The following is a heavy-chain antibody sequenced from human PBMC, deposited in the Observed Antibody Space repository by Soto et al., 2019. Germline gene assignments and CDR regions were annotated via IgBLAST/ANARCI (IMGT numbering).Heavy chain of an antibody. CDR2: IWYDGSNK. J-gene: IGHJ4*02. CDR1: GFTFSSYG. V-gene: IGHV3-33*01. CDR3: ARDSRSDFGDY. Sequence: QVQLVESGGGVVQPGRSLRLSCAASGFTFSSYGMHWVRQAPGKGLEWVAVIWYDGSNKYYADSVKGRFTISRDNSKNTLYLQMNSLRAEDTAVYYCARDSRSDFGDYWGQGTLVTVSS. D-gene: IGHD2-15*01.